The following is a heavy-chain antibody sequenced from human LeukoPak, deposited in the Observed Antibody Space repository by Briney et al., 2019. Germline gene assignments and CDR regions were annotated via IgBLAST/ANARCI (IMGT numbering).Heavy chain of an antibody. CDR2: ISYDGSNK. CDR1: GFTFSSYA. J-gene: IGHJ6*03. D-gene: IGHD2-8*01. V-gene: IGHV3-30*01. CDR3: ARAGTNGVLYYYYYMDV. Sequence: GTSLRLSCAASGFTFSSYAMHWVRQAPGKGLEWVAVISYDGSNKYYADSVKGRFTISRDNSKNTLYLQMNSLRAEDTAVYYCARAGTNGVLYYYYYMDVWGKGTTVTVSS.